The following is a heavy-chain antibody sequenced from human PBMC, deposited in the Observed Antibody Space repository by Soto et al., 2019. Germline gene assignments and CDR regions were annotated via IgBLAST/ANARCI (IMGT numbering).Heavy chain of an antibody. Sequence: EVQLVESGGGLVQSGRSRRLSCVASGFRFDDFPMHWVRQAPGKGLEWVSSIDWNSGSTAYADSVKGRFTIFRDNARNSLDLQMNSLRVEDTASYYCVKGRGSYFVYFGLDVWGPGTTVTVSS. CDR1: GFRFDDFP. V-gene: IGHV3-9*01. J-gene: IGHJ6*02. CDR3: VKGRGSYFVYFGLDV. CDR2: IDWNSGST. D-gene: IGHD1-26*01.